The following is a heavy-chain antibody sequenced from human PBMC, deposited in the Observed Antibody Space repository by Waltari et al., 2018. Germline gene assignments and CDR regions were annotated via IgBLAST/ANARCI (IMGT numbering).Heavy chain of an antibody. CDR3: ARRDYDFWEGYYGMDV. CDR2: IYYSGST. D-gene: IGHD3-3*01. V-gene: IGHV4-39*01. Sequence: QLQLQESGPGLVKPSETLSLTCTVSGGSISSSSYYWGWIRQPPGKGLEWIGSIYYSGSTYYNLSLKSRVTISVDTSKNQFSLKLSSVTAADTAVYYCARRDYDFWEGYYGMDVWGQGTTVTVSS. J-gene: IGHJ6*02. CDR1: GGSISSSSYY.